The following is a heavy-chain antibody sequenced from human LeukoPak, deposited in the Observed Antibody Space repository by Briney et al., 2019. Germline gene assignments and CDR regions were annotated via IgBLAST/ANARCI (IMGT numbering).Heavy chain of an antibody. Sequence: SSETLSLTCTVSGGSISSYYWSWIRQPPGKGLEWIGYIYYSGGTNYNPSLKSRVTISVDTSKNQFSLKLSSVTAADTAVYYCARSRSGYVYYFDYWGQGTLVTVSS. J-gene: IGHJ4*02. V-gene: IGHV4-59*01. CDR1: GGSISSYY. D-gene: IGHD5-12*01. CDR2: IYYSGGT. CDR3: ARSRSGYVYYFDY.